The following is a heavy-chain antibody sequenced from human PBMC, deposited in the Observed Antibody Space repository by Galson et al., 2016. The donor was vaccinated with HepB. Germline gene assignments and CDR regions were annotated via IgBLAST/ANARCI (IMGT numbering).Heavy chain of an antibody. CDR1: GFTFSNYD. CDR2: IGSAGDT. CDR3: ARGYSSRKKDGIDV. V-gene: IGHV3-13*04. J-gene: IGHJ6*02. D-gene: IGHD6-13*01. Sequence: SLSLSCAASGFTFSNYDMHWVRQATGKGLEWVSAIGSAGDTYYPGSVKGRFTISRENAKNSLYLEMNSLRAGDTAVYYCARGYSSRKKDGIDVWGQGTTVTVSS.